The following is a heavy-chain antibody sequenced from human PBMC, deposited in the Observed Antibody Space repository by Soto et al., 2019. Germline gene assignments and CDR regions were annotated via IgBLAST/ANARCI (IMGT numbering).Heavy chain of an antibody. V-gene: IGHV4-34*01. D-gene: IGHD3-10*01. Sequence: QEQLQQWGAGLLKPSETLSLTCAVHGGSFSGYYWDWIRQPPGKGLEWIGEGNHGGNSNYNPSLKSRAIISVDRSKTQFSLKLTAVTAVLRSGDLFHGLDVWGQGTTVTVSS. CDR1: GGSFSGYY. CDR3: HGLDV. J-gene: IGHJ6*02. CDR2: GNHGGNS.